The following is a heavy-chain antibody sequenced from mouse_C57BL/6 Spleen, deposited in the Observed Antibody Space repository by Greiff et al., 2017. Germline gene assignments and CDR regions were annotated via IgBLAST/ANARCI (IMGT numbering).Heavy chain of an antibody. V-gene: IGHV1-47*01. CDR2: FHPYNDDT. D-gene: IGHD1-1*01. J-gene: IGHJ2*01. CDR1: GYTFTTYP. CDR3: ARGYGSSYDYLDY. Sequence: VQLQESGAELVKPGASVKMSCKASGYTFTTYPIAWMTQNHGKSLEWIGNFHPYNDDTKYNEKFKGKATLTVEKSSSTVYLELSRLTSEDSAVYYCARGYGSSYDYLDYWGQGTTLTVSS.